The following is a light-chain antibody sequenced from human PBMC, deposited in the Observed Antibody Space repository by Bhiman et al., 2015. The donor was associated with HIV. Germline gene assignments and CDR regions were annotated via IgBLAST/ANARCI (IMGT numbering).Light chain of an antibody. CDR3: GTWDSSLSAGGV. Sequence: QSVLTQPPSVSGAPGQRVTISCTGSTSNIGAAYDVHWYQQVPGTAPKLLIYGYINRPSGVPDRFSGSKSGTSATLGITGLQTGDEADYYCGTWDSSLSAGGVFGTGTKVTVL. CDR1: TSNIGAAYD. CDR2: GYI. V-gene: IGLV1-50*01. J-gene: IGLJ1*01.